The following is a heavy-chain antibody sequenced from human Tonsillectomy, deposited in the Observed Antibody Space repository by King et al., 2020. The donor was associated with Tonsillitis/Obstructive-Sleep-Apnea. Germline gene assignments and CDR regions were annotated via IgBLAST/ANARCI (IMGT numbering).Heavy chain of an antibody. D-gene: IGHD5-18*01. CDR3: ARVLDTAMGAFDY. CDR2: IYSGGGT. Sequence: VQLVESGGGLSQPGGSLRVSCAASGFTVSSNYMIWVRQAPGKGLEWVSVIYSGGGTYYADSVKGRFTISRDNSKNTLYLQMSSLRAEDTAVYYCARVLDTAMGAFDYWGQGTLVTVSS. J-gene: IGHJ4*02. V-gene: IGHV3-53*01. CDR1: GFTVSSNY.